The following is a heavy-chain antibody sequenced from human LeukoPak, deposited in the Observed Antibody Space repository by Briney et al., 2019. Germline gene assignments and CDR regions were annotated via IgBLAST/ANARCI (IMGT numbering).Heavy chain of an antibody. CDR1: GGSISSYY. J-gene: IGHJ5*02. V-gene: IGHV4-4*09. CDR3: ARLGAVFYYDSSGYYGP. CDR2: IYTSGST. D-gene: IGHD3-22*01. Sequence: SETLSLTCTVSGGSISSYYWSWIRQPPGKGLEWIGYIYTSGSTNYNPSLKSRVTISVDTSKNQFSLKLSSVTAADTAVYYCARLGAVFYYDSSGYYGPWGQGTLVTVSS.